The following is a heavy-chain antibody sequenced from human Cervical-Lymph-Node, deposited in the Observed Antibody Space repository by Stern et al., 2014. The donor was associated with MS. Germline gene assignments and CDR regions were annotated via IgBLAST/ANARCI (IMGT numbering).Heavy chain of an antibody. CDR2: IYYIGTT. J-gene: IGHJ4*02. Sequence: QMQLVESGPGLVKPSETLSLTCTVSGASISTGTPSWGWIRQPPGKGLEWIGNIYYIGTTSYNPSLKSRVPISVDTSKNQFSLKVNFLTAADTAVYYCASLEVGRNVWGFDNWGQGTLVSVSS. V-gene: IGHV4-39*01. D-gene: IGHD3-16*01. CDR1: GASISTGTPS. CDR3: ASLEVGRNVWGFDN.